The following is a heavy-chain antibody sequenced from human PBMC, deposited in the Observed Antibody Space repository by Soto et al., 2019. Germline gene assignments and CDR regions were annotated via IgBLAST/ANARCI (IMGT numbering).Heavy chain of an antibody. CDR3: ARVALLWFGELSGSDY. D-gene: IGHD3-10*01. J-gene: IGHJ4*02. CDR2: ISYDGSNK. Sequence: QVQLVESGGGVVQPGRSLRLSCAASGFTFSSYAMHWVRQAPGKGLEWVAVISYDGSNKYYADSVKGRFTISRDNSKNPLYLQMNSLRAEDTAVYYCARVALLWFGELSGSDYWGQGTLVTVSS. CDR1: GFTFSSYA. V-gene: IGHV3-30-3*01.